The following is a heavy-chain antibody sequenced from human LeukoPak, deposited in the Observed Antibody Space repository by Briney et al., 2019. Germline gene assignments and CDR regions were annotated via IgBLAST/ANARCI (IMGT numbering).Heavy chain of an antibody. CDR3: TGEYIRGMADY. V-gene: IGHV3-21*01. CDR1: GFSFSTYT. Sequence: PGGSLRLSCAASGFSFSTYTMIWFRPAPGKALEWVSSISSSGNYRDFADSVKGRFTISRDNAQKSLYLQMNSLRAEDTAVYYCTGEYIRGMADYWGQGTVVIISS. D-gene: IGHD6-13*01. CDR2: ISSSGNYR. J-gene: IGHJ4*02.